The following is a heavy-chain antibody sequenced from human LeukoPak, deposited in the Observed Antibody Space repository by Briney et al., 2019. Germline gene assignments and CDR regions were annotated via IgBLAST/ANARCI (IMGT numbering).Heavy chain of an antibody. CDR2: IYYSGST. J-gene: IGHJ4*02. Sequence: SETLSLTCAVYGGSFSGYYWSWIRQPPGKGLEWIGSIYYSGSTYYNPSLKSRVTISVDTSKNQFSLKMSSVTAADTAVYYCASRLCSGGSCYEDYWGQGTLVTVSS. CDR3: ASRLCSGGSCYEDY. D-gene: IGHD2-15*01. CDR1: GGSFSGYY. V-gene: IGHV4-34*01.